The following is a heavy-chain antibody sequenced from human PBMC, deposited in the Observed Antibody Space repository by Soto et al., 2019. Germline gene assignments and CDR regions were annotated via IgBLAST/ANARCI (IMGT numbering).Heavy chain of an antibody. D-gene: IGHD2-15*01. CDR3: AKDGVGSCTGGTCYGSEY. CDR1: GFTFSSYV. V-gene: IGHV3-23*01. Sequence: EVQLLESGGNLVQPGGSLRLSCAASGFTFSSYVMSWVRQAPGKGLEWVSTISGSGASIYDADSVKGRFTISRDNAKKTVYLQMNRLRAADTAVYYCAKDGVGSCTGGTCYGSEYWGQGALVTVSS. CDR2: ISGSGASI. J-gene: IGHJ4*02.